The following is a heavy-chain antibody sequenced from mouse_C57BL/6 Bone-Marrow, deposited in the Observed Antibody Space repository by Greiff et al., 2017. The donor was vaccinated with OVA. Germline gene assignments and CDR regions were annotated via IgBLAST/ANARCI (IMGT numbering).Heavy chain of an antibody. Sequence: QVQLQQPGAELVKPGASVKLSCKASGYTFTSYWMHWVKQRPGQGLEWIGMIHPNSGSTNYNEKFKSKATLTVDKSSSTAYMQRSSLTSEDSAVYYCAREDYYGSSYAMDYWGQGTSVTVSS. V-gene: IGHV1-64*01. CDR1: GYTFTSYW. CDR3: AREDYYGSSYAMDY. CDR2: IHPNSGST. D-gene: IGHD1-1*01. J-gene: IGHJ4*01.